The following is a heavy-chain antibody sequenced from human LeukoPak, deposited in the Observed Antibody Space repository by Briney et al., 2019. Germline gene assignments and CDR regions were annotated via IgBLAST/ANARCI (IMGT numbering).Heavy chain of an antibody. CDR2: IKQDGSEK. Sequence: GGSLRLSCAASGFTFSSYWMSWVRQAPGKGLEWVANIKQDGSEKYYVDSVKGRFTISRDNAKNSLYLQMNSLRAEDTAMYYCAREKGPNYGDYSRYDYWGQGTLVTVSS. CDR3: AREKGPNYGDYSRYDY. CDR1: GFTFSSYW. V-gene: IGHV3-7*01. D-gene: IGHD4-17*01. J-gene: IGHJ4*02.